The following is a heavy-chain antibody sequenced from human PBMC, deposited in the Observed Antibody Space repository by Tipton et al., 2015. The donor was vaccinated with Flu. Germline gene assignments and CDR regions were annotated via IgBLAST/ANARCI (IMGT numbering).Heavy chain of an antibody. V-gene: IGHV3-74*01. CDR3: ARFNAYREAFDI. CDR2: INSDGYSI. CDR1: GFTFSSYW. Sequence: SLRLSCAASGFTFSSYWMHWVRQAPGKGLLWVSRINSDGYSISYAVSVKGRFTISRDNAKNTVDLQMNSLRVEDTAVYYCARFNAYREAFDIWGQGTMVTVSS. D-gene: IGHD3-16*02. J-gene: IGHJ3*02.